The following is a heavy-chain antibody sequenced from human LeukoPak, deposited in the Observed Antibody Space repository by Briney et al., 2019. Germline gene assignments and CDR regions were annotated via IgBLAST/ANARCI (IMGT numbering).Heavy chain of an antibody. CDR1: GFTFSGYS. J-gene: IGHJ4*02. Sequence: GSLRLSCAGSGFTFSGYSLNWVRQAPGKGLEWIATIYYSGSTYYNPSLKSRVTISVDTSKNQFSLNLSSVTAADTAVYYCATFRSGPFYFDYWGQGTLVTVSS. CDR3: ATFRSGPFYFDY. V-gene: IGHV4-39*07. CDR2: IYYSGST. D-gene: IGHD6-25*01.